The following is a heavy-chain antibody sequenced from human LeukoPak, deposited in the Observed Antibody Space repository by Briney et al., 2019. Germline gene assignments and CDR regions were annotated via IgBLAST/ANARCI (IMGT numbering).Heavy chain of an antibody. CDR1: GFTFSSSG. CDR2: ISRSSSYI. CDR3: ARGTVAQDY. J-gene: IGHJ4*02. Sequence: GGSLRLSCAASGFTFSSSGMNWVRQAPGRGLEWVASISRSSSYIYYADSVKGRFTISRDNAKNSLYLEMNSLTAADTAVYYCARGTVAQDYWGQGTLVTVSS. V-gene: IGHV3-21*04. D-gene: IGHD4-23*01.